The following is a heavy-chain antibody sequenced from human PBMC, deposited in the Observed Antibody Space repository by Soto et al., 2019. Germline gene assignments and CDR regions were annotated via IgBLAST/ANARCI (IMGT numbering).Heavy chain of an antibody. CDR1: GFTCSMYW. CDR2: ISDDGSRA. D-gene: IGHD3-10*01. V-gene: IGHV3-74*01. J-gene: IGHJ4*02. Sequence: PGGSLRLSCTASGFTCSMYWMHWGRQVPGKGPEWVSRISDDGSRADYADSVKGRFTISRDNAKNTLYLEMHVLRADDTAVYYCTRGPRPSSVGTGAFWGQGTPVTVS. CDR3: TRGPRPSSVGTGAF.